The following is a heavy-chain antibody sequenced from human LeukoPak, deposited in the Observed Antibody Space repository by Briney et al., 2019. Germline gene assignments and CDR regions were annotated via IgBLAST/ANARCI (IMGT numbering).Heavy chain of an antibody. V-gene: IGHV3-30*02. J-gene: IGHJ4*02. CDR2: IRYDGSNK. CDR3: AKELNYYDSSGYYIR. CDR1: GFTFSSYG. Sequence: GGSLRLSCAASGFTFSSYGMHWVHQAPGKGLEWVAFIRYDGSNKYYADSVKGRFTISRDNSKNTLYLQMNSLRAEDTAVYYCAKELNYYDSSGYYIRWGQGTLVTVSS. D-gene: IGHD3-22*01.